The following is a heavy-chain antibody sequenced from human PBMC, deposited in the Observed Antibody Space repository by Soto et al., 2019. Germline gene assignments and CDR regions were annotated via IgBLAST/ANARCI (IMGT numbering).Heavy chain of an antibody. Sequence: PGGSLRLSCAASGFTFSNYAMSWVRQAPGKGLEWVSAISGSGGSTYYADSVKGRFTISRDNSKNTLYLQMNSLRAEDTAVYYCAKVYYDSSGYYPFGYWGQGTLVTVSS. V-gene: IGHV3-23*01. CDR3: AKVYYDSSGYYPFGY. D-gene: IGHD3-22*01. CDR1: GFTFSNYA. J-gene: IGHJ4*02. CDR2: ISGSGGST.